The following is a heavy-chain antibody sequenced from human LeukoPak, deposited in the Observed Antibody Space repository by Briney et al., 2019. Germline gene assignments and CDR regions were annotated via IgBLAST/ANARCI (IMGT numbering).Heavy chain of an antibody. J-gene: IGHJ3*02. CDR3: ASMVRGQKADAFDI. CDR2: IYHSGST. Sequence: SETLSLTCTVSGGSISSSSYYWGWIRQPPGKGLEWIGSIYHSGSTYYNPSLKSRVTISVDTSKNQFSLKLSSVTAADTAVYYCASMVRGQKADAFDIWGQGTMVTVSS. V-gene: IGHV4-39*07. CDR1: GGSISSSSYY. D-gene: IGHD3-10*01.